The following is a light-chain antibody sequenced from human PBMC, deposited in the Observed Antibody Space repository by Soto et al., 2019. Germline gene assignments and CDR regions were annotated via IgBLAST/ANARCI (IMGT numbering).Light chain of an antibody. CDR2: AAS. CDR3: QQLNSYSSLT. Sequence: IQLTQSPSSLSASVGDRVTITCRASQGLSSYLAWYQQKPGKAPKLLIYAASTLQSGVPSRFSGSGCGTDFTLTISSLQPEDFATYYCQQLNSYSSLTFGGGTKLEIK. J-gene: IGKJ4*01. CDR1: QGLSSY. V-gene: IGKV1-9*01.